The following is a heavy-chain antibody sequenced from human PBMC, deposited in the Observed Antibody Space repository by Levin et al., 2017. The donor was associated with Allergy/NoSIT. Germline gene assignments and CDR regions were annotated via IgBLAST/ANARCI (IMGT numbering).Heavy chain of an antibody. Sequence: SGPTLVKPTQTLTLTCTFSGFSLATTEVGVGVGWIRQPPGKALEWLALIYWDDIKLYSPSLKNRLTITKDPSRNQVVLRMTSMDPVDTATYYWAHRPYDLGSPPFDSWGQGTLVTVSS. CDR2: IYWDDIK. J-gene: IGHJ4*02. D-gene: IGHD3-10*01. CDR3: AHRPYDLGSPPFDS. CDR1: GFSLATTEVGVG. V-gene: IGHV2-5*02.